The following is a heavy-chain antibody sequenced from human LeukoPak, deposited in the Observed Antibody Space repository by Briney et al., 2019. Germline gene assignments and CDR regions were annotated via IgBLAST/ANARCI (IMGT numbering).Heavy chain of an antibody. V-gene: IGHV6-1*01. CDR1: GDSVSSNNAA. CDR3: ARDMAPDYYDSSGYQVGFDY. Sequence: SQTLSLTCVISGDSVSSNNAAWNWIRQSPSRGLEWLGRTYYRSKWYNDYAVSVKSRITINPDTSKNQFSLQLNSVTPEDTAVYYCARDMAPDYYDSSGYQVGFDYWGQGTLVTVSS. J-gene: IGHJ4*02. CDR2: TYYRSKWYN. D-gene: IGHD3-22*01.